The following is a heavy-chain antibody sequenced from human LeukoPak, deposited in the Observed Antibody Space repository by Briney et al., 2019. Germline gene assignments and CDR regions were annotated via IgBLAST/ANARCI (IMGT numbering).Heavy chain of an antibody. Sequence: YPSETLSLTCAVYGGSFSGYYWSWIRQPRGKGLEWIGEITHSGAGNYNPSLKSRVTISVDSSQNRFSLKVLSVTAADTAVYYCARRAGAPDFDVWGLGTLVSVSS. D-gene: IGHD3-10*01. CDR1: GGSFSGYY. J-gene: IGHJ4*02. CDR3: ARRAGAPDFDV. CDR2: ITHSGAG. V-gene: IGHV4-34*01.